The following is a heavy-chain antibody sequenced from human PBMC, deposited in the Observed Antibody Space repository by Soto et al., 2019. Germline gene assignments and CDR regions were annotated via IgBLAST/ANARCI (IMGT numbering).Heavy chain of an antibody. Sequence: EVQLLESGGGLVQPGGSLRLSCAASGFTFSSYVMSWVRQAPGKGLGWVSTISGSGGSIYYADSVKGRFTISRDNSKNTLYLQMNSLRAEDTAVYYCAKLWFGELLSPFDYWGQGTLVTVSS. D-gene: IGHD3-10*01. CDR1: GFTFSSYV. CDR3: AKLWFGELLSPFDY. CDR2: ISGSGGSI. V-gene: IGHV3-23*01. J-gene: IGHJ4*02.